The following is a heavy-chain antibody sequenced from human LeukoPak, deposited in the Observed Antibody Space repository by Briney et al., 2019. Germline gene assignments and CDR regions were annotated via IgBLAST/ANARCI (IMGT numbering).Heavy chain of an antibody. Sequence: ASVKVSCKASGYTFTSYDINWVRQATGQGLEWMGWLNPKSGKTGYALKFQGRVTFTRNTSISTAYMELSSLRSEDSAMYYCARNIRTESSLVGYWGQGSLVTVSS. CDR3: ARNIRTESSLVGY. D-gene: IGHD2/OR15-2a*01. J-gene: IGHJ4*02. V-gene: IGHV1-8*03. CDR1: GYTFTSYD. CDR2: LNPKSGKT.